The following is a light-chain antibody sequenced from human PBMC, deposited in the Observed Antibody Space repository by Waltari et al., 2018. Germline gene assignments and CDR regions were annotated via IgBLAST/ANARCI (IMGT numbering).Light chain of an antibody. V-gene: IGKV3-11*01. CDR2: DAS. Sequence: EILLTQSPATLSVSPGERANLSSRASQSVSNYLAWYQQNPGQAPRLLLYDASNRAPGIPARFSGSGSGTDFTLTISRLEPEDFAVYSCQQRSNWPLTFGGGTKVEIK. J-gene: IGKJ4*01. CDR1: QSVSNY. CDR3: QQRSNWPLT.